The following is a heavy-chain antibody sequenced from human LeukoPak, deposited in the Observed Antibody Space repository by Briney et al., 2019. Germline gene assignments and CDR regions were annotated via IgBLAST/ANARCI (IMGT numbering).Heavy chain of an antibody. V-gene: IGHV4-59*01. CDR1: GGSISSYY. CDR2: IYYSGST. J-gene: IGHJ4*02. Sequence: PSETLSSTCTVSGGSISSYYWSWIRQPPGKGLEWIGYIYYSGSTNYNPSLKSRVTISVDTSKNQFSLKVSSVTAADTAVYYCARGRYSRSWCYWDEGTLVTVSS. D-gene: IGHD6-13*01. CDR3: ARGRYSRSWCY.